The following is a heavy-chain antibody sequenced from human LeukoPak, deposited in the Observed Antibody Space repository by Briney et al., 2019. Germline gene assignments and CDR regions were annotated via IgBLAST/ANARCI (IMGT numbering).Heavy chain of an antibody. V-gene: IGHV3-13*01. CDR2: IGVAANT. J-gene: IGHJ4*02. CDR3: ARQNTPHGNFDY. Sequence: QPGGSLRLSCAASGFTFSNYDMHWVRQATGKGLEWVSAIGVAANTFYSGSVKGRFTISRENAKNPLYLLMSSLRAEDTAMYYCARQNTPHGNFDYWGQGTLVTVSS. CDR1: GFTFSNYD. D-gene: IGHD1-26*01.